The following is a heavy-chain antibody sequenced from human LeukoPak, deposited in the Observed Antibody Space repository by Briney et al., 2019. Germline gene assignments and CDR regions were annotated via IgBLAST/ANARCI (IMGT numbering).Heavy chain of an antibody. D-gene: IGHD4-11*01. V-gene: IGHV1-69*13. CDR3: ARNDFRNYDSDY. CDR1: GGTFSSYA. CDR2: IIPIFGTA. J-gene: IGHJ4*02. Sequence: ASVKVSCKASGGTFSSYAISWVRQDPGQGLEWMGGIIPIFGTANYAQKFQGRVTITADESTSTAYMELSSLRSEDTAVYYCARNDFRNYDSDYWGQGTLVTVSS.